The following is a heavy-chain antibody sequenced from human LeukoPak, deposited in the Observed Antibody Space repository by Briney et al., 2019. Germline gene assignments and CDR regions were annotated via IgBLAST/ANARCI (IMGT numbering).Heavy chain of an antibody. CDR3: ARDGVLLWFGVQGYFDL. CDR2: ISSSSSTI. J-gene: IGHJ2*01. D-gene: IGHD3-10*01. CDR1: GFTFSDYY. Sequence: PGGSLRLSCAASGFTFSDYYMSWIRQAPGKGLEWVSYISSSSSTIYYADSVKGRFTISRDNAKNSLYLQVNSLRAEDTAVYYCARDGVLLWFGVQGYFDLWGRGTLVTVSS. V-gene: IGHV3-11*04.